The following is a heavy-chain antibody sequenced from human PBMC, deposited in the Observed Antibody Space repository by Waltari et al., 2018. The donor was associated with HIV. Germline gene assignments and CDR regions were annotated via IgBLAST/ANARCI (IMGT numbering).Heavy chain of an antibody. CDR2: ITGSGGTT. Sequence: EVQLLESGGGLVQPGGSLRLSCAASGFTFSGYAMPWVGQAPGKGLEWVSAITGSGGTTYHADTVKGRFTISRDNSKNTLYLQMNSLRAEDTAVYYCASRYDSDAFDIWGQGTMVTVSS. J-gene: IGHJ3*02. V-gene: IGHV3-23*01. CDR3: ASRYDSDAFDI. D-gene: IGHD2-2*01. CDR1: GFTFSGYA.